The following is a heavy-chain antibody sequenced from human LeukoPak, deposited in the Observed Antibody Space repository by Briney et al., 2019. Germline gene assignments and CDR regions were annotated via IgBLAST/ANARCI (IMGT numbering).Heavy chain of an antibody. Sequence: SETLSLTCVVYGGSFSGYYWSWIRQPPGKGLEWIGEINHSGSTNYNPSLKSRVTISVDTSKNQFSLKLSSVTAADTAVYYCAREWILTSYDYWGQGTLVTVSS. CDR1: GGSFSGYY. V-gene: IGHV4-34*01. CDR2: INHSGST. D-gene: IGHD3-9*01. CDR3: AREWILTSYDY. J-gene: IGHJ4*02.